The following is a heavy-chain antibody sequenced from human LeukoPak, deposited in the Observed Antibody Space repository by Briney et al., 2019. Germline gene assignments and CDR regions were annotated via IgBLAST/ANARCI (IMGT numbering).Heavy chain of an antibody. Sequence: PGGSLRLSCAASGFIFRDYSMTWIRQAPGKGLEWLSYITSGGSSISYADSVKGRFTVSRDNAKNSLYLQMNSLRVDDTAVYYCASVGSAGSCYSRGQGTLVTVSS. CDR2: ITSGGSSI. CDR3: ASVGSAGSCYS. J-gene: IGHJ5*01. V-gene: IGHV3-11*04. CDR1: GFIFRDYS. D-gene: IGHD2-15*01.